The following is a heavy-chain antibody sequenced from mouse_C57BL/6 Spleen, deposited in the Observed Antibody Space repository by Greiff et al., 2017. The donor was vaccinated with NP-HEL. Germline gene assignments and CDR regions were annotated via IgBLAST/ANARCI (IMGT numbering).Heavy chain of an antibody. V-gene: IGHV1-80*01. CDR1: GYAFSSYW. CDR3: ARRGYDYDRGDY. J-gene: IGHJ4*01. D-gene: IGHD2-4*01. CDR2: IYPGDGDT. Sequence: VQLVESGAELVKPGASVKISCKASGYAFSSYWMNWVKQRPGKGLEWIGQIYPGDGDTNYNGKFKGKATLTADKSSSTAYMQLSSLTSEDSAVYFCARRGYDYDRGDYWGQGTSVTVSS.